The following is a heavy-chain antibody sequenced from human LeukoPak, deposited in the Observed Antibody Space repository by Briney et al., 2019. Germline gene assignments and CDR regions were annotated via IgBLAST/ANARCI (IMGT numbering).Heavy chain of an antibody. Sequence: SETLSLTRTVSGGSISGYYWSWIRQPPGKGLEWLGCIYYIGTTNYNPSLQSRGLISVDSSKNQFSLKLSSVTAADTAVYFCARHREVPAANGVFDSWGQGTLVTVSS. J-gene: IGHJ4*02. CDR2: IYYIGTT. CDR1: GGSISGYY. D-gene: IGHD2-2*01. V-gene: IGHV4-59*08. CDR3: ARHREVPAANGVFDS.